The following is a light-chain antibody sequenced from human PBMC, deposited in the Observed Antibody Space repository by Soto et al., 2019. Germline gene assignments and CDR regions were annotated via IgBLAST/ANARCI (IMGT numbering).Light chain of an antibody. V-gene: IGLV3-21*04. CDR2: YDS. Sequence: SYELTQPPSVSVAPGETARITCGGNNIGAKSVHWYQQKPGQAPVLVIYYDSDRPSGIPERFSGSNSGNTATLTISRVEAGDEADYYCQVWDSSRDHVVFGGGTQLTVL. CDR1: NIGAKS. J-gene: IGLJ2*01. CDR3: QVWDSSRDHVV.